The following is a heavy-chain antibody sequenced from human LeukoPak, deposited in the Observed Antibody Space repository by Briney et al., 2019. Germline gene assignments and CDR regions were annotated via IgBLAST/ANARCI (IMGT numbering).Heavy chain of an antibody. J-gene: IGHJ5*02. CDR3: ARVLRDYPNWFDL. V-gene: IGHV4-59*01. D-gene: IGHD5-12*01. CDR1: GDSISSYY. CDR2: IYDTGST. Sequence: PSQTLSLTCTVSGDSISSYYWSWIRQPPGKGREWIGYIYDTGSTDYNPSLKSRVTISVDTSKNQFSLKLSSVTAADTAVYYCARVLRDYPNWFDLWGQGTLVTVSS.